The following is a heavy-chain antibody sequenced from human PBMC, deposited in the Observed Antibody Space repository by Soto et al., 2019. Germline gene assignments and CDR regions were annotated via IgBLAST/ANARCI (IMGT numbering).Heavy chain of an antibody. CDR3: AHNSPTEDRIY. J-gene: IGHJ4*02. Sequence: QITLKESGPTLVKPTQTLTLTCTFSGFSLSTNGVGVGWIRQPPGKALEWLALIYWDDDRRYNPSLKYRLTITKDTSKNQVVLMMTNMDPVDTASYFCAHNSPTEDRIYWGQGTLVTVSS. CDR2: IYWDDDR. CDR1: GFSLSTNGVG. D-gene: IGHD2-15*01. V-gene: IGHV2-5*02.